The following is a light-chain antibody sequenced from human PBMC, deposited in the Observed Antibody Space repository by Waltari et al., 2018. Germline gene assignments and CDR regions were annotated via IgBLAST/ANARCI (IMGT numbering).Light chain of an antibody. J-gene: IGLJ3*02. CDR2: VNRDGSH. V-gene: IGLV4-69*01. CDR3: QTGGHGTWV. CDR1: SGHSSNI. Sequence: QLVVTQSPSASASLGASVKLTCTLSSGHSSNIIAWLQQQPETGPRYLMKVNRDGSHSRGDEIPDRFSGSSSGAERHLTISSLQAEDEADYYCQTGGHGTWVFGGGTKLTVL.